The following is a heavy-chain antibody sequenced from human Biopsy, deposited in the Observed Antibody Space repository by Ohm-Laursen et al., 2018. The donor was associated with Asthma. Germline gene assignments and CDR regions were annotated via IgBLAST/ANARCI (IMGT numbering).Heavy chain of an antibody. V-gene: IGHV3-30*01. D-gene: IGHD1-1*01. CDR3: VRDGTDDAFDI. J-gene: IGHJ3*02. CDR2: ISKDASTQ. CDR1: GFSFSNFA. Sequence: LSLTCAAPGFSFSNFAIHWVRQAPGKGLEWVGVISKDASTQDYADSVKGRFTMARDNSKNTLDLQMNSLREEDTAVYYCVRDGTDDAFDIWGQGTVVSVSS.